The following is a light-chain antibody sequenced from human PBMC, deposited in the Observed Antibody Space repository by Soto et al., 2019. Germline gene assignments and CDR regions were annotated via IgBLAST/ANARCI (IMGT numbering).Light chain of an antibody. J-gene: IGKJ4*01. CDR2: DAS. CDR1: QDISNY. V-gene: IGKV1-33*01. Sequence: DIQMTQSPSSLSASVGDRVTITCQASQDISNYLNWYQQKPGKAPKLLIYDASNLETGVPSRFSGSGSGTDFTFTISSLQPEDIATYYCQQYDWALTFGGGTKVEIK. CDR3: QQYDWALT.